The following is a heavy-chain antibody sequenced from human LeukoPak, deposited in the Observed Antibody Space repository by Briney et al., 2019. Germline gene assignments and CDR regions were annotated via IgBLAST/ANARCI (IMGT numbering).Heavy chain of an antibody. CDR3: AKEGGSYYSYYYYMDV. J-gene: IGHJ6*03. CDR1: RFTFSTYV. CDR2: IRYDGGNK. V-gene: IGHV3-30*02. D-gene: IGHD1-26*01. Sequence: GGSLRLSCAASRFTFSTYVMHWVRQAPGKGLEWVAFIRYDGGNKYYADSVKGRFTISRDNSKNTLYLQMNSLRTEDTAVYSCAKEGGSYYSYYYYMDVWGKGTTVTVSS.